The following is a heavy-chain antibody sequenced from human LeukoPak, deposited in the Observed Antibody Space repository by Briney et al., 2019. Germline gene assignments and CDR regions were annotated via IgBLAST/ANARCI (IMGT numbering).Heavy chain of an antibody. V-gene: IGHV5-51*01. Sequence: PGESLKISCKGSGYTFISYWIGWVRQMPGKGLEWMGIIYPSDSDTRYSPSFQGQVTISVDKSITTAYLQWSSLKASDTAMYYCARIEGNYYYYMVVWGKGTTVTVSS. J-gene: IGHJ6*03. CDR3: ARIEGNYYYYMVV. CDR1: GYTFISYW. CDR2: IYPSDSDT.